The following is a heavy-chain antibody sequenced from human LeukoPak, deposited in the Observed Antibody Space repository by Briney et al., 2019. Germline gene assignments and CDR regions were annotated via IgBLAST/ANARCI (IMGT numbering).Heavy chain of an antibody. V-gene: IGHV4-30-2*02. CDR3: ARSMVRGVIWGFDY. CDR2: IYHSGST. J-gene: IGHJ4*02. D-gene: IGHD3-10*01. Sequence: SQTLSLTCTVSGGSISSGGYYWSWIRQPPGKGLEWIGYIYHSGSTYYNPSLKSRVTISVDRSKNQFSLKLSSVTAADTAVYYCARSMVRGVIWGFDYWGQGTLVTVSS. CDR1: GGSISSGGYY.